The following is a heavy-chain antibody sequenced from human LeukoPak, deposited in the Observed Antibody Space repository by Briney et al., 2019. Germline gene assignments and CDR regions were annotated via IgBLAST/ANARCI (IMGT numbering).Heavy chain of an antibody. J-gene: IGHJ4*02. CDR3: ARAPTLPGIAVAGTGAQFDY. V-gene: IGHV1-2*02. D-gene: IGHD6-19*01. Sequence: GASVKVSCKASGYTFTGYYMHWVRQAPGQGLEWMGWINPNSGGTNYAQKFQGRVTMTRDTSISTAYMELSRLRSDDTTVYYCARAPTLPGIAVAGTGAQFDYWGQGTLVTVPS. CDR1: GYTFTGYY. CDR2: INPNSGGT.